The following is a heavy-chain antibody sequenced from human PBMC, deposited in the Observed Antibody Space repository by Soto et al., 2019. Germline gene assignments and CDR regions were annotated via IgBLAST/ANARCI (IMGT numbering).Heavy chain of an antibody. J-gene: IGHJ6*02. CDR3: ARESESYCSSTSCYSKADDYGDYDSYGMGV. CDR2: INPSGGST. CDR1: GYTFTSYY. Sequence: ASVKVSCKASGYTFTSYYMHWVRQAPGQGLEWMGIINPSGGSTSYAQKFQGRVTMTRDTSTSTVYMELSSLRSEDTAVYYCARESESYCSSTSCYSKADDYGDYDSYGMGVWGQGTTVTVSS. V-gene: IGHV1-46*01. D-gene: IGHD2-2*01.